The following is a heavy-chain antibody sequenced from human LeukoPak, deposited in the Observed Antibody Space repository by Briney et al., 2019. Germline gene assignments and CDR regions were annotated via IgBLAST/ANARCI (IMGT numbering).Heavy chain of an antibody. D-gene: IGHD4-17*01. CDR2: ISSSGSTI. CDR3: ARDRESVTTYASWFDP. CDR1: GFTFSSYN. Sequence: PGGSLRLSCAASGFTFSSYNMNWVRQAPGKGLEWVSYISSSGSTIYYADSVKGRFTISRDNAKNSLYLQMNSLRAEDTAVYYCARDRESVTTYASWFDPWGQGALVTVSS. J-gene: IGHJ5*02. V-gene: IGHV3-48*04.